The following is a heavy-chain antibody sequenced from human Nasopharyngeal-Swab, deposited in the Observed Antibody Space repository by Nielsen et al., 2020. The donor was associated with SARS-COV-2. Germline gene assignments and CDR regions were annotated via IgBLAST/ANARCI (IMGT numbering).Heavy chain of an antibody. Sequence: SETLSLTCSVSGGSISGYFLSWIRQPAGEGLERIGRVYTSGSPNYNPSLKSRVTISIDMSKNQFSLELRSVTAADTAFYYCARSGTTKYGLDVWGQGTTVIVSS. V-gene: IGHV4-4*07. D-gene: IGHD1-1*01. CDR3: ARSGTTKYGLDV. CDR2: VYTSGSP. CDR1: GGSISGYF. J-gene: IGHJ6*01.